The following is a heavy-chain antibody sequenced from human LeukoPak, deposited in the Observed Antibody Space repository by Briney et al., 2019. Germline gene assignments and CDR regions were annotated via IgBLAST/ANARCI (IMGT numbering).Heavy chain of an antibody. CDR3: ARATYYGSGSYDY. D-gene: IGHD3-10*01. CDR2: IIPILGIA. J-gene: IGHJ4*02. CDR1: GGTFSSYA. Sequence: SGESLKISCKASGGTFSSYAISWVRQAPGQGLEWMGRIIPILGIANYAQKFQGRVTITADKSTSTAYMELSSLRSEDTAVYYCARATYYGSGSYDYWGQGTLVTVSS. V-gene: IGHV1-69*04.